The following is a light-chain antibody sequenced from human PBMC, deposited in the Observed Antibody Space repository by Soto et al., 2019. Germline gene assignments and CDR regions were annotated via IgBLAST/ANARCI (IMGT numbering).Light chain of an antibody. CDR3: SSYAGNNNVV. CDR2: EVN. Sequence: QSALTQPPSASGSPGQSVTISCTGTSSDVGGYDYVSWHQHHPGKAPELMIYEVNKRPSGVPDRFSGSKSGNTASLTVSRLQAEDEADYYCSSYAGNNNVVFGGGTQLTVL. CDR1: SSDVGGYDY. J-gene: IGLJ2*01. V-gene: IGLV2-8*01.